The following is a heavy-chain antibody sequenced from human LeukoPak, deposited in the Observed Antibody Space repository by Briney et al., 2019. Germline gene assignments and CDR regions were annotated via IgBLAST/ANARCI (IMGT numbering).Heavy chain of an antibody. V-gene: IGHV3-7*01. CDR1: GYTFSSFS. CDR3: VRDSDYQRNSGGLYAHYDALDI. J-gene: IGHJ3*02. D-gene: IGHD2-21*01. CDR2: IKADGSVK. Sequence: GGSLRLSCAASGYTFSSFSINWVRQAPGKGLEWVANIKADGSVKHYVDSVEGRFSISRDNARSSLYLQMNSLRAEDTAVYYCVRDSDYQRNSGGLYAHYDALDIWGHGTMVTVSS.